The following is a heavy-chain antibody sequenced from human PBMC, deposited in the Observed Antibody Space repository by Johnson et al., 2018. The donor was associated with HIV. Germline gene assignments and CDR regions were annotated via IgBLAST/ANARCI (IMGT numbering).Heavy chain of an antibody. Sequence: EVQLVESGGAVVQPGGTLRLSCASSGFTFDAYTMHWVRQVPGKGLEWVSLITWHGGSVYYADTVKGRFTISRDNAKNSLYLQMNSLRAEDTAVYFCARDYPYDRSPRGAFDIWGQGTMVTVSS. J-gene: IGHJ3*02. CDR2: ITWHGGSV. D-gene: IGHD3-22*01. CDR3: ARDYPYDRSPRGAFDI. CDR1: GFTFDAYT. V-gene: IGHV3-43*01.